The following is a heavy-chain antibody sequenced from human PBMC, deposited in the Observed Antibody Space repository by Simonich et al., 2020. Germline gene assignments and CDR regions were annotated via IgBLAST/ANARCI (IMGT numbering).Heavy chain of an antibody. J-gene: IGHJ3*02. CDR1: GFTFSSYA. Sequence: QVQLVESGGGVVQPGRSLRLSCAASGFTFSSYAMHWVRQAPGKGSEWVAVKTNDGSNKYYADSVKGRLTISRDNSKNTLYLQMNSLRAEDTAVYYCAREGLLLDAFDIWGQGTMVTVSS. CDR2: KTNDGSNK. V-gene: IGHV3-30*07. CDR3: AREGLLLDAFDI. D-gene: IGHD2-15*01.